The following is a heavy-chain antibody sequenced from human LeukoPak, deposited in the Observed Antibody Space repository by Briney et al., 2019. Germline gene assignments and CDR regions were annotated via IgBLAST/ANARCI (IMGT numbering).Heavy chain of an antibody. V-gene: IGHV3-11*04. J-gene: IGHJ4*02. CDR1: GFTFNDYY. CDR2: MSSSGSTI. CDR3: ARDRRGYSYSFDY. D-gene: IGHD5-18*01. Sequence: GGSLRLSCAASGFTFNDYYMSWIRQAPGKGLEWVSYMSSSGSTIYYADSVKGRFTISRDNAKNSLYLQMNSLRAEDTAVYYCARDRRGYSYSFDYWGQGTLVTVSS.